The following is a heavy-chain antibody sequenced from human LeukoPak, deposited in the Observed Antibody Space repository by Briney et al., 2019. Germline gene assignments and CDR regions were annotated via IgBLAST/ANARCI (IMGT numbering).Heavy chain of an antibody. J-gene: IGHJ4*02. V-gene: IGHV4-59*01. Sequence: SETLSLTCTVSGGSISSYYWSWIRQPPGKGLEWIGYIYYSGSTNYNPSLKSRVTISVDTSKNQFSLKLSSVTAADTAVYYCAKVKQWLARPPDYWGQGTLVTVSS. CDR1: GGSISSYY. D-gene: IGHD6-19*01. CDR2: IYYSGST. CDR3: AKVKQWLARPPDY.